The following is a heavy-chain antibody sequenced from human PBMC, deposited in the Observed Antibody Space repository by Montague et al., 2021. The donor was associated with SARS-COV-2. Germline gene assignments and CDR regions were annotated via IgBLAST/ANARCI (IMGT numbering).Heavy chain of an antibody. CDR1: GDSFNKNPYY. D-gene: IGHD1-14*01. CDR2: VWYSGFT. CDR3: ARHDGSYNTGLQY. J-gene: IGHJ4*02. Sequence: SETLSLTCSVSGDSFNKNPYYWGWVRQPPGKGLEWIGSVWYSGFTYSNPPLGSRVAVSIDTSRNQFSVELRSVAANDTAVYYCARHDGSYNTGLQYWGRGSLVTVAS. V-gene: IGHV4-39*01.